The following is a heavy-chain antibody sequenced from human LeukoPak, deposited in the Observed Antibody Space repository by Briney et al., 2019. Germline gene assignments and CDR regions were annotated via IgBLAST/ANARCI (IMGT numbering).Heavy chain of an antibody. CDR2: IKHSGST. V-gene: IGHV4-34*01. J-gene: IGHJ4*02. Sequence: SETLSLTCAVYGGSFSGYYWRWVRQPPGKGLEWIGEIKHSGSTNYHTSLKSRVTMSVDTSKNQFSLKLSSVTAADTAVYYCAKQMDHVHSSSWWWGFDYWGQGTLVTVSS. CDR1: GGSFSGYY. CDR3: AKQMDHVHSSSWWWGFDY. D-gene: IGHD6-13*01.